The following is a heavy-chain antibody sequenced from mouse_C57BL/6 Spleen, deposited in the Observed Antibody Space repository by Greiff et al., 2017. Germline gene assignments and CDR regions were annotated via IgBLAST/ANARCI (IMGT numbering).Heavy chain of an antibody. CDR2: IHPNSGST. CDR3: ARLGYYGLWFAY. CDR1: GYTFTSYW. J-gene: IGHJ3*01. D-gene: IGHD1-2*01. Sequence: VQLQQSGAELVKPGASVKLSCKASGYTFTSYWMHWVKQRPGQGLEWIGMIHPNSGSTNYNEKFKSKATLTVDKSSSTAYMQRSSLTSEDSAVYYGARLGYYGLWFAYWGQGALVTVSA. V-gene: IGHV1-64*01.